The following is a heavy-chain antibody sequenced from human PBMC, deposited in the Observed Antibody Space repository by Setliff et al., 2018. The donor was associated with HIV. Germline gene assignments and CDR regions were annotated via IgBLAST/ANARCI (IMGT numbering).Heavy chain of an antibody. J-gene: IGHJ6*02. Sequence: NPSETLSLTCTVSGAYISSYYWSWIRQPPGKGLEWIGSIYHSGTTYDNPSLKSRVTISVDTSKNQFSLKLSSVTAADTAVYYCARHGAYEAYYDCMDVWGQGTTVTVSS. CDR2: IYHSGTT. V-gene: IGHV4-59*08. CDR3: ARHGAYEAYYDCMDV. D-gene: IGHD5-12*01. CDR1: GAYISSYY.